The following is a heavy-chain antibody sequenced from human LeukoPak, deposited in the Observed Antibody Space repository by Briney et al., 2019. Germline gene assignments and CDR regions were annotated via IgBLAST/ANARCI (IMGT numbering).Heavy chain of an antibody. D-gene: IGHD3-10*01. V-gene: IGHV1-46*01. CDR3: ASERWFGDPLRY. CDR1: GYTFSIYN. Sequence: GASVKVSCKASGYTFSIYNMHWVRQAPGQGLEWMGIINPSGGSAGDTQKFQGRVTMTRDTSTSTVYMELSSLRSEDTAVYYCASERWFGDPLRYWGQGTLVTVSS. J-gene: IGHJ4*02. CDR2: INPSGGSA.